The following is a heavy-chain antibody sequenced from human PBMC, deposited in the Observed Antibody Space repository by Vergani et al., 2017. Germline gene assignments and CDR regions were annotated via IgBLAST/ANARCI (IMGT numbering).Heavy chain of an antibody. Sequence: QLLLQESGPGVVKPSETLSLICNVSGGSVSGSGYYWGWVRQSPGKGLEWIGEINHSGSTNYNPSLKSRVTISVDTSKNQFSLKLSSVTAADTAVYYCARRPAWAGRANFDYWGQGTLVTVSS. J-gene: IGHJ4*02. CDR2: INHSGST. D-gene: IGHD2-2*01. CDR3: ARRPAWAGRANFDY. CDR1: GGSVSGSGYY. V-gene: IGHV4-39*07.